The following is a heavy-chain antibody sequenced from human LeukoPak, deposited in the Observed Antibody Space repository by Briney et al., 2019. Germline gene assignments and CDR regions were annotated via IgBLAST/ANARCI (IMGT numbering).Heavy chain of an antibody. J-gene: IGHJ1*01. CDR1: GYSFPSNW. D-gene: IGHD3-10*01. CDR2: IYPGDSDT. Sequence: GESLRISCKGSGYSFPSNWIGWVRQMPGKGLEWMEIIYPGDSDTRYSPSFQGQVTISADKSISTAYLHWSSLKASDTAIYYCATYAGSSSKYFQNWGQGTLVTVSS. V-gene: IGHV5-51*01. CDR3: ATYAGSSSKYFQN.